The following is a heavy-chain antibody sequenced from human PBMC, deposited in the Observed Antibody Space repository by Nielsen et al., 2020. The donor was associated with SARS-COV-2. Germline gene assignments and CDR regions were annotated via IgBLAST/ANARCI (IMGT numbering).Heavy chain of an antibody. D-gene: IGHD5-18*01. J-gene: IGHJ6*03. V-gene: IGHV1-69*13. Sequence: SVKVSCKASGGTFISYAISWVRQAPGQGLEWMGGIIPIFGTANYAQKFQGRVTITADESTSTAYMELSSLRSEDTAVYYCARDSELDVDTALVTEYYYYYMDVWGKGTTVTVSS. CDR1: GGTFISYA. CDR3: ARDSELDVDTALVTEYYYYYMDV. CDR2: IIPIFGTA.